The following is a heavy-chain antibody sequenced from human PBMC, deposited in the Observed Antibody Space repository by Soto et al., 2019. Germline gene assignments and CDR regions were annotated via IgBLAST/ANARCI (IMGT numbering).Heavy chain of an antibody. CDR1: GGSFSGYY. J-gene: IGHJ5*02. CDR2: INHSGST. Sequence: SETLSLTCAVYGGSFSGYYWSWIRQPPGKGLEWIGEINHSGSTNYNPSLKSRVTISVDTSKNQFSLKLSSVTAADTAVYYCARGGGVLLWFGEPNWFDPWGQGTLVTVSS. V-gene: IGHV4-34*01. D-gene: IGHD3-10*01. CDR3: ARGGGVLLWFGEPNWFDP.